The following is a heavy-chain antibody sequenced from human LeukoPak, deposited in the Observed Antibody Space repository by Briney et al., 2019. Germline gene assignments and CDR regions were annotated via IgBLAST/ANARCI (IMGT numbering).Heavy chain of an antibody. Sequence: GGSLRLPCAASGFTFSSYGMHWVRQAPGKGLEWVAVISYDGSNKYYADSVKGRFTISRDNSKNTLYLQMNSLRAEDTAVYYCAKGRVGIAVPYFDYWGQGTLVTVSS. CDR3: AKGRVGIAVPYFDY. CDR1: GFTFSSYG. V-gene: IGHV3-30*18. D-gene: IGHD6-19*01. CDR2: ISYDGSNK. J-gene: IGHJ4*02.